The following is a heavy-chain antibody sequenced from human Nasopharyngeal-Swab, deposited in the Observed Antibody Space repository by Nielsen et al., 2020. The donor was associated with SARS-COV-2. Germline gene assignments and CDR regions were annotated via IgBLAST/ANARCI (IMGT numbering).Heavy chain of an antibody. J-gene: IGHJ2*01. CDR3: ARDGLATVTNVFHWYFDL. D-gene: IGHD4-17*01. CDR1: GFTFSSYS. V-gene: IGHV3-48*02. CDR2: ISSSSSTI. Sequence: GESLKISCAASGFTFSSYSMNWVRQAPGKGLEWVSYISSSSSTIYYADSVKGRFTISRDNAKNSLYLQMNSLRDEDTAVYYCARDGLATVTNVFHWYFDLWGRGTLVTVSS.